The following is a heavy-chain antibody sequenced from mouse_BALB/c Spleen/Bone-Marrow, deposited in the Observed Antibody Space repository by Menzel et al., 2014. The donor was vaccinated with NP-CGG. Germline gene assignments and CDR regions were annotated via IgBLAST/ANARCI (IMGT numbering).Heavy chain of an antibody. CDR1: GYTFTSYY. D-gene: IGHD2-1*01. V-gene: IGHV1S81*02. J-gene: IGHJ1*01. CDR3: TRSYYGNYFDV. Sequence: QVQLQQSGAELVKPGASVKLSCKASGYTFTSYYMHWVKQRPGQGLEWIGEINPSNGGTNFNEKFKSKATLTVDKSSSTAYMQLSSLTSEDSAVYYCTRSYYGNYFDVWGAGTTVTVPS. CDR2: INPSNGGT.